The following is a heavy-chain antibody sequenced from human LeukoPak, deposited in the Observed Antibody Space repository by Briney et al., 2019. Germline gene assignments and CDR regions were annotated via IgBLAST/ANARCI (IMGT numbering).Heavy chain of an antibody. V-gene: IGHV1-8*01. CDR3: ARGWGSDSSGYYFDFQH. CDR1: GYTFTSYD. D-gene: IGHD3-22*01. J-gene: IGHJ1*01. Sequence: GASVTVSCKASGYTFTSYDINWVRQATGQGLEWMGWMNPNRGNTGYAQKFQGRVTMARNTSISTAYMELSSLRSEDTAVYYCARGWGSDSSGYYFDFQHWGQGTLVTVSS. CDR2: MNPNRGNT.